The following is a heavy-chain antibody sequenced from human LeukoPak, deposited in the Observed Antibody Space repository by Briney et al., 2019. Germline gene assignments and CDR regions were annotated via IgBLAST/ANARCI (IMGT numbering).Heavy chain of an antibody. D-gene: IGHD1-26*01. J-gene: IGHJ4*02. CDR3: ARRGELVLYY. CDR2: INHSGST. Sequence: SETLSLTCAVYGGSFSGYYWSWIRQPPGKGPEWIGEINHSGSTNYNPSLKSRVTISVDTSKNQFSLKLSSVTAADTAVYYCARRGELVLYYWGQGTLVTVSS. CDR1: GGSFSGYY. V-gene: IGHV4-34*01.